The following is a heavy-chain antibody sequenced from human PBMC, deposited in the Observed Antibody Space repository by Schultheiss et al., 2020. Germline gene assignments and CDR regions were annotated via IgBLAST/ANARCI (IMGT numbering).Heavy chain of an antibody. CDR3: ARRRAAAGTVSLLV. D-gene: IGHD6-13*01. J-gene: IGHJ4*02. CDR1: GYTFTSYD. CDR2: MNPNSGNI. V-gene: IGHV1-8*01. Sequence: ASVKVSCKASGYTFTSYDINWVRQATGQGLEWMGWMNPNSGNIGYAQKFQGRVTMTRNTSISTAYMELSSLRSEDTAVYYCARRRAAAGTVSLLVWGQGTLVTVSS.